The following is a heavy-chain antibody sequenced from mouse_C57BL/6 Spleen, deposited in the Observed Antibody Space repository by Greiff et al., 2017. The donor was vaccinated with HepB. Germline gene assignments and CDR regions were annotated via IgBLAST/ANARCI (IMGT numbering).Heavy chain of an antibody. Sequence: EVKLVESGGGLVKPGGSLKLSCAASGFTFSDYGMHWVRQAPEKGLEWVAYISSGSSTIYYADTVKGRVTISRDNAKNTLFLQMTSLRSEDTAMYYCARGGLYYEYDGGWYFDVWGTGTTVTVSS. J-gene: IGHJ1*03. CDR3: ARGGLYYEYDGGWYFDV. CDR2: ISSGSSTI. V-gene: IGHV5-17*01. D-gene: IGHD2-4*01. CDR1: GFTFSDYG.